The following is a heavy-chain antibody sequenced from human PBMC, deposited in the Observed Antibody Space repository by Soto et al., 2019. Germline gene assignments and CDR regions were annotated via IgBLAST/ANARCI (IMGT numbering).Heavy chain of an antibody. D-gene: IGHD3-10*01. V-gene: IGHV3-53*04. CDR3: ARVVTYGSGRTNIRVHDDY. CDR2: IYSGGST. CDR1: GFTVSSNY. J-gene: IGHJ4*02. Sequence: EVQLVESGGGLVQPGGSLRLSCAASGFTVSSNYMSWVRQAPGKGLEWVSVIYSGGSTYYADSVKGRFTISRHNSKNTLYLQMNSLRAEDTAVDYCARVVTYGSGRTNIRVHDDYWGQGTLVTVSS.